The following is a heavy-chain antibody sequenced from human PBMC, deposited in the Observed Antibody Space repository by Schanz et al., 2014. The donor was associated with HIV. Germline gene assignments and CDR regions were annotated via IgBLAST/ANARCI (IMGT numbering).Heavy chain of an antibody. CDR2: ISTSSSYI. J-gene: IGHJ6*02. CDR1: GFTFSSYS. D-gene: IGHD3-16*01. CDR3: ARVANWDYYGMDV. V-gene: IGHV3-21*01. Sequence: EVQLVESGGGLVKPGGSLRLSCAASGFTFSSYSMNWVRQAPGKGLEWVSSISTSSSYIYYADSVKGRFTISRDISKNTLFLQMNSLRGEDTAVYYCARVANWDYYGMDVWGRGTTVTVSS.